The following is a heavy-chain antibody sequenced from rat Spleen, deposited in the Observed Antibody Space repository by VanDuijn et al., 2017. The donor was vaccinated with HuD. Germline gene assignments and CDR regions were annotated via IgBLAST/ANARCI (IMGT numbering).Heavy chain of an antibody. CDR2: ISTGGGNT. CDR1: GFTFSNYY. J-gene: IGHJ2*01. CDR3: ASGLTGTY. V-gene: IGHV5-25*01. D-gene: IGHD5-1*01. Sequence: EVQLVESGGGLVQPGRSMKLSCAASGFTFSNYYMAWVRQAPTKGLAGVASISTGGGNTYYRDSVKGRFTISRDNAKSTLYLQMDSLRSEDTATYYCASGLTGTYWGQGVMVTVSS.